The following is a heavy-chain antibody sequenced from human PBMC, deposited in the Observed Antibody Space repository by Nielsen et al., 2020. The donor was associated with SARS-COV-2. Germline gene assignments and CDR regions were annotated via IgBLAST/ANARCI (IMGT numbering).Heavy chain of an antibody. CDR1: GFTFSSYG. CDR3: AKVWSSGWYLDTENDY. V-gene: IGHV3-30*18. CDR2: ISYDGSNK. D-gene: IGHD6-19*01. J-gene: IGHJ4*02. Sequence: GESLKISCAASGFTFSSYGMHWVRQAPGKGLEWVAVISYDGSNKYYADSVKGRFTISRDNSKNTLYLQMNSLRAEDTAVYYCAKVWSSGWYLDTENDYWGQGTLVTVSS.